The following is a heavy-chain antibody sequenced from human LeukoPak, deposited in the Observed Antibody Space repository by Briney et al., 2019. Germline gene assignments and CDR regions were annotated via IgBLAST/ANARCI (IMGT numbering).Heavy chain of an antibody. CDR3: ARASLGTVVTPNGYFDY. CDR1: GGTFSSYA. J-gene: IGHJ4*02. CDR2: IIPIFGTA. Sequence: ASVTVSFTASGGTFSSYAISWVRQAPGQGLEWMGGIIPIFGTANYAQKFQGRVTITADESTSTAYMELSSLRSEDTAVYYCARASLGTVVTPNGYFDYWGQGTLVTVSS. D-gene: IGHD4-23*01. V-gene: IGHV1-69*13.